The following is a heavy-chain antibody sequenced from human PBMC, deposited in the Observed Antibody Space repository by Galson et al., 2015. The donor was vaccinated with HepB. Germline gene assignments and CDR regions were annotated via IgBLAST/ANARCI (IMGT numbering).Heavy chain of an antibody. Sequence: SLRLSCAASGFTFSRYAMHWVRQAPGKGLECVSVIISNGGSKYNADSVKGRFTISRDNSKNTLYLQMSSLRAEDTAVYYCVKEFTVFGAPVDYWGQGTLVTVSS. D-gene: IGHD3-3*01. V-gene: IGHV3-64D*06. CDR2: IISNGGSK. J-gene: IGHJ4*02. CDR3: VKEFTVFGAPVDY. CDR1: GFTFSRYA.